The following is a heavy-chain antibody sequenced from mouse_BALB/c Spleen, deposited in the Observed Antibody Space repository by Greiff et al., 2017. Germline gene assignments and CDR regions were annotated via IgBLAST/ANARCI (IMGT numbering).Heavy chain of an antibody. CDR2: IDPANGNT. J-gene: IGHJ2*01. CDR1: GFNIKDTY. Sequence: EVQLQQSGAELVKPGASVKLSCTASGFNIKDTYMHWVKQRPEQGLEWIGRIDPANGNTKYDPKFQGKATITADTSSNTAYLQLSSLTSEDTAVYYCARSGMLTGRYFDYWGQGTTLTVSS. CDR3: ARSGMLTGRYFDY. V-gene: IGHV14-3*02. D-gene: IGHD4-1*01.